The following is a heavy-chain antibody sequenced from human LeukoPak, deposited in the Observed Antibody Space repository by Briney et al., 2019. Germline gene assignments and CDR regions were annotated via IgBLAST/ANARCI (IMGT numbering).Heavy chain of an antibody. CDR2: ISSSSSYI. J-gene: IGHJ3*02. CDR3: ARDRIIYGDYGDAFDI. Sequence: GVSLRLSCAASGFTFSRYSMNWVRQAPGRGLEWVSSISSSSSYIYYADSLKGRFTISRDNAKNSLYLQMNSLRAEDTAVYFCARDRIIYGDYGDAFDIWGQGTMVTV. D-gene: IGHD4-17*01. V-gene: IGHV3-21*01. CDR1: GFTFSRYS.